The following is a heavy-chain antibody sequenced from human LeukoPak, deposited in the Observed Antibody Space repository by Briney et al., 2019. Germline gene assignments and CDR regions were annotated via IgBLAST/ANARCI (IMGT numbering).Heavy chain of an antibody. Sequence: GGSLRLSCAASGFTFSSYSMNWVRQAPGKGLEWVSSIGSGSSYRYYADSVKGRFTISRDNAKNSLFLQMNSLRAEDTAVYYCTRDREDTGPYEYWGQGTLVTVSS. CDR1: GFTFSSYS. V-gene: IGHV3-21*01. CDR2: IGSGSSYR. J-gene: IGHJ4*02. CDR3: TRDREDTGPYEY. D-gene: IGHD3-10*01.